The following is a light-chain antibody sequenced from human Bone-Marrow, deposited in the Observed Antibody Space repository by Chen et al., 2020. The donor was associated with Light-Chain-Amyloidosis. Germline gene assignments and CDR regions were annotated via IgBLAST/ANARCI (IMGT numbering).Light chain of an antibody. CDR3: VLYMGSGISV. CDR1: SGSVSTSYY. CDR2: TTN. V-gene: IGLV8-61*01. Sequence: QTVVTQEPLFSVSPGGTVTLTCGLSSGSVSTSYYPSWYQQTPGQAPRTLIYTTNTRSSGAPDRFSGSILGNKAALTITGAQADDESDYYCVLYMGSGISVFGGGTKLTVL. J-gene: IGLJ3*02.